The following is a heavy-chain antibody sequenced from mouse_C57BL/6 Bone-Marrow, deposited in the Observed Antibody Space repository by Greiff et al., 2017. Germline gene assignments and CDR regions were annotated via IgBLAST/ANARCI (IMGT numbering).Heavy chain of an antibody. CDR3: TSYYYGSSHGFAY. J-gene: IGHJ3*01. CDR2: IDPEDGDT. Sequence: EVQLQHSGAELVRPGASVKLSCTASGFNIKDYYMHWVKQRPEQGLEWIGRIDPEDGDTEYAPKFQGKATMTADTSSNTAYLQLSSLTSEDTAVYYCTSYYYGSSHGFAYWGQGTLVTVSA. V-gene: IGHV14-1*01. CDR1: GFNIKDYY. D-gene: IGHD1-1*01.